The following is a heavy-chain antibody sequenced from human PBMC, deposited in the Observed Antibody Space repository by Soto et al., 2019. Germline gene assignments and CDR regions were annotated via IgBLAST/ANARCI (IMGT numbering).Heavy chain of an antibody. CDR1: GFTFSSYA. Sequence: GGSLRLSCAASGFTFSSYAMIWVRQAPGKGLEWVSTISGSDGRTYSTDSVKGRFTISRDNSRNTAYLQMNSLRVEDTAVYYCAKGVSQYTPLALFDYWGRGTLVTVSS. J-gene: IGHJ4*02. CDR3: AKGVSQYTPLALFDY. CDR2: ISGSDGRT. D-gene: IGHD5-18*01. V-gene: IGHV3-23*01.